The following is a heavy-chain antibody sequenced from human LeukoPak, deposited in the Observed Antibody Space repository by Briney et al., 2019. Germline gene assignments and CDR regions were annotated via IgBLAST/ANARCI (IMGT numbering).Heavy chain of an antibody. D-gene: IGHD2-21*01. CDR1: GYTFTSYG. Sequence: ASVRVSCKASGYTFTSYGISWVRQAPGQGLEWMGWISAYNGNTNYARKLQGRVTMTTDTSTSTAYMELSSLRAEDTAVYYCARNPYCGGDCYLTGPYYFDYWGQGTLVTVSS. CDR2: ISAYNGNT. J-gene: IGHJ4*02. CDR3: ARNPYCGGDCYLTGPYYFDY. V-gene: IGHV1-18*01.